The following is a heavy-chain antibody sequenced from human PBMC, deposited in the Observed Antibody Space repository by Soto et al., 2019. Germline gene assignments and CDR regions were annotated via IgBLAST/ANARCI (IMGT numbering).Heavy chain of an antibody. CDR2: IYYSGST. V-gene: IGHV4-59*01. CDR1: GGSISSYY. Sequence: SETLSLTCTVSGGSISSYYWSWIRQPPGKGLEWIGYIYYSGSTNYNPSLKSRVTISVDTSKNQSSLKLSSVTAADTAVYYCARYGYSYGGYYFDYWGPGTLVTVST. J-gene: IGHJ4*02. D-gene: IGHD5-18*01. CDR3: ARYGYSYGGYYFDY.